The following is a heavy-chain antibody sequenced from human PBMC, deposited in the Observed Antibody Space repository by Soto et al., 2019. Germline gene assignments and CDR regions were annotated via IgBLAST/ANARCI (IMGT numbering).Heavy chain of an antibody. J-gene: IGHJ4*02. CDR1: ADSSTISNSY. Sequence: SETLSLACRVSADSSTISNSYWGWLRQPPGKGPQWIGSSSYNGGTFYNPSLKGRVAISVDTSKKQSSLQVTSVTAADTAVYYCARHRIEVVWRGFDFWGQGSPVTVSS. CDR2: SSYNGGT. D-gene: IGHD1-1*01. CDR3: ARHRIEVVWRGFDF. V-gene: IGHV4-39*01.